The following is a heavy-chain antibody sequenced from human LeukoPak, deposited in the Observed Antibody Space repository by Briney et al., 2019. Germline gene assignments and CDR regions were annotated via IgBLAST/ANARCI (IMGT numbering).Heavy chain of an antibody. CDR3: ARTRGLRYFDWPGTYDY. CDR1: GGSFSGYY. D-gene: IGHD3-9*01. J-gene: IGHJ4*02. CDR2: INHSGST. V-gene: IGHV4-34*01. Sequence: SETLSLTCAAYGGSFSGYYWSWIRQPPGKGLEWIGEINHSGSTNYNPSLKSRVTISVDTSKNQFSLKLSSVTAADTAVYYCARTRGLRYFDWPGTYDYWGQGTLVTVSS.